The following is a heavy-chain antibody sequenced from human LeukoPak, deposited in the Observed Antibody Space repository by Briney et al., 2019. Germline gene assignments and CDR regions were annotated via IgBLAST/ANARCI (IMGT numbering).Heavy chain of an antibody. Sequence: GGSLRLSCAASGFALRIYSMSWVRQAPGKGLEWLSHISSGSDTIYYADSVKGRFTISRDNAKNSLYLQMNRLRVDDTAVYYCARGSSEVLLWFGESPNWGQGTMVTVSS. J-gene: IGHJ3*01. D-gene: IGHD3-10*01. V-gene: IGHV3-48*01. CDR3: ARGSSEVLLWFGESPN. CDR2: ISSGSDTI. CDR1: GFALRIYS.